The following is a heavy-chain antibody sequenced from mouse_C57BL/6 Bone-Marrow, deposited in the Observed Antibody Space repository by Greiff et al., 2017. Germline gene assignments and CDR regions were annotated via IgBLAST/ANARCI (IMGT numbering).Heavy chain of an antibody. CDR1: GFTFSSYG. Sequence: EVKVVESGGDLVKPGGSLKLSCAASGFTFSSYGMSWVRQTPDTRLEGVATISSGGSYTNYPDSVKGRFTISRDNAKNTLYLQMSSLKSEDTAMYYCARRGTSWYFDVWGTGTTVTVSS. V-gene: IGHV5-6*02. D-gene: IGHD3-3*01. CDR2: ISSGGSYT. J-gene: IGHJ1*03. CDR3: ARRGTSWYFDV.